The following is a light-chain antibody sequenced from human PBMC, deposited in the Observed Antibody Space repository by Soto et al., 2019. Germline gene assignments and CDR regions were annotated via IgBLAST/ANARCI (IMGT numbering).Light chain of an antibody. CDR3: QVWDSSSDQWV. J-gene: IGLJ3*02. CDR2: NDN. Sequence: SSELTQPPSVSVAPGKTARITCGGNNIGSKSVHWYQQKPGQAPVLDIYNDNDRPSGIPERFSGSNSGNTATLTISRVEAGDEADYYCQVWDSSSDQWVFGGGTKLTV. CDR1: NIGSKS. V-gene: IGLV3-21*04.